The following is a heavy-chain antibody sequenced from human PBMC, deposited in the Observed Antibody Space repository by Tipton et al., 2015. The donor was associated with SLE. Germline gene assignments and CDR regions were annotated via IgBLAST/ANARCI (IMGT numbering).Heavy chain of an antibody. CDR2: ISDSGIT. J-gene: IGHJ6*03. D-gene: IGHD2-8*01. CDR3: ARVLGSRYCTNGVCTSPYYFYCYMDV. V-gene: IGHV4-59*11. Sequence: TLSLTCSVSGASISSHYWTWIRQPPGKGLEWIGDISDSGITNYNPSLKSRVAISIDTSKNQFSLNLSSVTAADTALYYCARVLGSRYCTNGVCTSPYYFYCYMDVWGRGTSVTVSS. CDR1: GASISSHY.